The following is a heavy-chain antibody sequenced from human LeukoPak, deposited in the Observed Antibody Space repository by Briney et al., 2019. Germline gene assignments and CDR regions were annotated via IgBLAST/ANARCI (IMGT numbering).Heavy chain of an antibody. CDR2: ISGSGGST. Sequence: GGSLRLSCAASGFTFSSYAMSWVRQAPGKGMEWVSAISGSGGSTYYADSVKGRFTISRDNSKNTLYLQMNSLRAEDTAVYYCAKDGFRLGSAFWGQGTLVTVSS. CDR3: AKDGFRLGSAF. J-gene: IGHJ4*02. V-gene: IGHV3-23*01. CDR1: GFTFSSYA. D-gene: IGHD3-16*01.